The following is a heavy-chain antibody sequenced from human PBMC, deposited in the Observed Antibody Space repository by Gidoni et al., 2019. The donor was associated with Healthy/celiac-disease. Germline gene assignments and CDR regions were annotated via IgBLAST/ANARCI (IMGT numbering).Heavy chain of an antibody. CDR1: VFTFDDYA. D-gene: IGHD3-3*01. J-gene: IGHJ6*02. V-gene: IGHV3-9*01. CDR3: AKDILPAGYDVSPYGMDV. Sequence: EVQLVESGGGLVQTGRSLRLSCAASVFTFDDYAMHGVRQAPGKGLEWVSGISWNSGSIGYADSVKGRFTISRDNAKNSLYLQMNSLRAEDTALYYCAKDILPAGYDVSPYGMDVWGQGTTVTVSS. CDR2: ISWNSGSI.